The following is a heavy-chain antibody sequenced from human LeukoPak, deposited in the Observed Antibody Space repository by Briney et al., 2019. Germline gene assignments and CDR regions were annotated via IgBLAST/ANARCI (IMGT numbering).Heavy chain of an antibody. CDR1: GFTFSSYG. D-gene: IGHD3-16*01. J-gene: IGHJ4*02. V-gene: IGHV3-33*01. Sequence: GGSLRLSCAASGFTFSSYGMHWVRQAPGKGLEWVAVIWYDGSNKYYADPVKGRFTISRDNSKNTLYLQMNSLKTEDTAVYYCATPALGRRLYYYDYWGQGTLVTVSP. CDR3: ATPALGRRLYYYDY. CDR2: IWYDGSNK.